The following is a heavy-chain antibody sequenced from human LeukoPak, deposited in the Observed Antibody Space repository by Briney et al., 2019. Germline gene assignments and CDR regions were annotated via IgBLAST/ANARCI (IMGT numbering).Heavy chain of an antibody. Sequence: GGSLRLSCAASGFTFSSYWMSWVRQAPGKGLEWVANIKEDGSEKYYADSVKARFTISRDNAKNSLYLQMNSLRAEDTAVYYCARDDGELSAFDIWGQGTMVTVSS. V-gene: IGHV3-7*01. D-gene: IGHD1-26*01. CDR3: ARDDGELSAFDI. J-gene: IGHJ3*02. CDR1: GFTFSSYW. CDR2: IKEDGSEK.